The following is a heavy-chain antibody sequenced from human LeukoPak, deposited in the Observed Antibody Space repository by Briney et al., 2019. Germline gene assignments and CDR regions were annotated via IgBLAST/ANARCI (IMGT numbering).Heavy chain of an antibody. CDR3: ASTISSGWSWDP. CDR2: INPNSGGT. V-gene: IGHV1-2*02. D-gene: IGHD6-19*01. CDR1: GYTFTGYY. Sequence: ASVKVSCKASGYTFTGYYMHWVRQAPGRGLEWMGWINPNSGGTNYAQKFQGRVTMTRDTSISTAYMELSRLRSDDTAVYYCASTISSGWSWDPWGQGTLVTVSS. J-gene: IGHJ5*02.